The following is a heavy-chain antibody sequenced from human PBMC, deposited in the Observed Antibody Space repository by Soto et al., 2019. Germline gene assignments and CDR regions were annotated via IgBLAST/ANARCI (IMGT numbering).Heavy chain of an antibody. J-gene: IGHJ4*02. CDR3: YHEPTTPKPYYFDY. D-gene: IGHD4-4*01. CDR1: GFTFSNAW. Sequence: GGSLRLSCAASGFTFSNAWMNWVRQAPGKGLEWVGRIKSKTDGGTTDYAAPVKGRFTISRGDSKNTLYLQMNSLKTEDTAVYYCYHEPTTPKPYYFDYWGQGTLVTVSS. V-gene: IGHV3-15*07. CDR2: IKSKTDGGTT.